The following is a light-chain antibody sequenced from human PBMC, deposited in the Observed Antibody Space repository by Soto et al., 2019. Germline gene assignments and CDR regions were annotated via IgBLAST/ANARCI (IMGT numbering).Light chain of an antibody. V-gene: IGKV3-20*01. CDR3: QQFSSTSWT. Sequence: EIVLTQSPGTLSLSPGERATLSCRASQSVSSNYLVWFQQKPGQAPRLLIYGTSNRATGIPDRFSGSGSETDFTLTISRLEPEDFAVYYCQQFSSTSWTFGQGTKVEIK. CDR2: GTS. J-gene: IGKJ1*01. CDR1: QSVSSNY.